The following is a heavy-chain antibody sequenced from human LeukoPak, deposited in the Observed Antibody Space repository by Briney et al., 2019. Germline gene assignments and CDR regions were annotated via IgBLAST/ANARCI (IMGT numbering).Heavy chain of an antibody. Sequence: PSETLSLTCTVSGGSISSNYWTWIRQPPGKGLEWIGYIYYSGITNYNPSLKSRVTISVDTSKNQFSLKLSSVTAADTAVYYCARGGPFDYWGQGTLVTVSS. D-gene: IGHD5-12*01. J-gene: IGHJ4*02. CDR3: ARGGPFDY. CDR1: GGSISSNY. V-gene: IGHV4-59*01. CDR2: IYYSGIT.